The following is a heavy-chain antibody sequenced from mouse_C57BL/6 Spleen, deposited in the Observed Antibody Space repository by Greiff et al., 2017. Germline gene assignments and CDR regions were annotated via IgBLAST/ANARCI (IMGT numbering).Heavy chain of an antibody. Sequence: LQESGAELVRPGTSVKMSCKASGYTFTNYWIGWAKQRPGHGLEWIGDIYPGGGYTNYNEKFKGKATLTADKSSSTAYMQFSSLTSEDSAIYYCARTYYGSSYVRWYFDVWGTGTTVTVSS. D-gene: IGHD1-1*01. V-gene: IGHV1-63*01. CDR2: IYPGGGYT. CDR1: GYTFTNYW. J-gene: IGHJ1*03. CDR3: ARTYYGSSYVRWYFDV.